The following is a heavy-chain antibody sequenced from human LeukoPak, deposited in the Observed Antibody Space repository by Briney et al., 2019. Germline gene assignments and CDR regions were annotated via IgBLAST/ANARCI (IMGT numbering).Heavy chain of an antibody. CDR3: ARGPPTDPAADFVY. J-gene: IGHJ4*02. D-gene: IGHD6-13*01. CDR2: IYYSGST. Sequence: SETLSLTCTVSGGSISSYYWSWIRQTPGMGLERIGYIYYSGSTNYNPSLNSRVTISVDTSKNQFSLKRSSVTAADTAVYYCARGPPTDPAADFVYWGQGTLVTVSS. CDR1: GGSISSYY. V-gene: IGHV4-59*01.